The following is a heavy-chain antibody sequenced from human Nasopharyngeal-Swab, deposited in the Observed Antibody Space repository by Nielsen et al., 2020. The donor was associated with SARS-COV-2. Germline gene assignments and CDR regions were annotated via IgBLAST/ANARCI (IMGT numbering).Heavy chain of an antibody. V-gene: IGHV4-59*08. CDR3: ARLNYDFGGLYGVDV. J-gene: IGHJ6*02. D-gene: IGHD3-3*01. Sequence: SETLSLTCSVSGGSFNGYYWAWIRKPPGKGPEWIGHIYYTGSTHYNPSLRSRVTTSVDTSKNQFSLELRSVTAADTGVYFCARLNYDFGGLYGVDVWGQGTTVTVSS. CDR1: GGSFNGYY. CDR2: IYYTGST.